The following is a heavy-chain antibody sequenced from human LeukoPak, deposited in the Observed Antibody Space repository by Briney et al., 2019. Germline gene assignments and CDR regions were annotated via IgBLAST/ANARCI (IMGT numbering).Heavy chain of an antibody. CDR1: GYTCTGYY. Sequence: GASVTVSYKSSGYTCTGYYMHWVRQARGQPLEWMGWINPNSGGTNYAHKLQGRVTMTRDTSISTAYMELSRLRSDDMAVYYCARERFLEWLFGYGMDVWGQGTTVTVSS. CDR3: ARERFLEWLFGYGMDV. CDR2: INPNSGGT. D-gene: IGHD3-3*01. J-gene: IGHJ6*02. V-gene: IGHV1-2*02.